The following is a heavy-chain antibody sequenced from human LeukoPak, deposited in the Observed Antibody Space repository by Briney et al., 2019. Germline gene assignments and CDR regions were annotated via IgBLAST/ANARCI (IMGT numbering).Heavy chain of an antibody. CDR1: GFTFSSYG. D-gene: IGHD6-19*01. Sequence: GRSLRLSCAASGFTFSSYGMHWVRQAPGKGLEWVAVIWYDGSNKYYADSVKGRFTISRDNSKNTLYLQMNSLRAEDTAVYYCARVRQQWLASGAFDIWGQGTMVTVSS. CDR3: ARVRQQWLASGAFDI. CDR2: IWYDGSNK. V-gene: IGHV3-33*01. J-gene: IGHJ3*02.